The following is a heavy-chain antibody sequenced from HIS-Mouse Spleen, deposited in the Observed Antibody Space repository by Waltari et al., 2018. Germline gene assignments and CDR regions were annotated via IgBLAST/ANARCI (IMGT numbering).Heavy chain of an antibody. CDR2: NSYDGSNK. J-gene: IGHJ4*02. V-gene: IGHV3-30-3*01. Sequence: QVQLVESGGGVVQPGRSLRLSCAASGFTFSSYAMHWVRQAPGKGLEWVAVNSYDGSNKYYADSVKGRFTISRDNSKNTLYLQMNSLRAEDTAVYYCARVISGSYSLFDYWGQGTLVTVSS. CDR1: GFTFSSYA. CDR3: ARVISGSYSLFDY. D-gene: IGHD1-26*01.